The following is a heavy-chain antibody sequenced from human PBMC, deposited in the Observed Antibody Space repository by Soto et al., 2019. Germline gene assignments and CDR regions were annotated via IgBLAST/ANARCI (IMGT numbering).Heavy chain of an antibody. J-gene: IGHJ5*02. CDR1: GGTFSSYA. CDR3: AHTRGGYSSSWYSWFDP. CDR2: IIPIFGTA. V-gene: IGHV1-69*01. D-gene: IGHD6-13*01. Sequence: QVQLVQSGAEVKKPGSSVKVSSKASGGTFSSYAISWVRQAPGQGLEWMGGIIPIFGTANYAQKFQGRVTITADESTSTAYMELSSLRSEDTAVYYCAHTRGGYSSSWYSWFDPWGQGTLVTVSS.